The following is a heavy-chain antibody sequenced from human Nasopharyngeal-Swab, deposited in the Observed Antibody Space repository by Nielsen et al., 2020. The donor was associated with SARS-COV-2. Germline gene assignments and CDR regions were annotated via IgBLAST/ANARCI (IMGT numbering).Heavy chain of an antibody. V-gene: IGHV1-2*02. Sequence: ASVKVSCKASGYTFTGYYMHWVRQAPGQGLEWMGWINPHSRGTKYAQKFQGRVTMTSDTSINTAYMELRRLGSDDTAVYYCARDDYGDYGYFGHWGQGTLVTVSS. CDR3: ARDDYGDYGYFGH. CDR1: GYTFTGYY. CDR2: INPHSRGT. J-gene: IGHJ4*02. D-gene: IGHD4-17*01.